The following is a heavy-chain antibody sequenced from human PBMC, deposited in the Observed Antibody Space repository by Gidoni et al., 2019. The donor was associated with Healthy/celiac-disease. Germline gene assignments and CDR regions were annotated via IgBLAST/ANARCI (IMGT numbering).Heavy chain of an antibody. D-gene: IGHD6-19*01. CDR2: VYHSGRT. Sequence: QVQLQESGPGLVKPSETLSLTCTVSGYSISSGYYRGWIRQPPGKGLEWIGSVYHSGRTYYTPSLQSRVTISVDTSKNQFSLKLSSVSAADTAVYYCARETRGIAVAGNFDYWGQGPLVTVSS. CDR1: GYSISSGYY. V-gene: IGHV4-38-2*02. J-gene: IGHJ4*02. CDR3: ARETRGIAVAGNFDY.